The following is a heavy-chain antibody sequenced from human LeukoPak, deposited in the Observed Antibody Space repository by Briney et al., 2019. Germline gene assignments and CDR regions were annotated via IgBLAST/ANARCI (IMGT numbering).Heavy chain of an antibody. D-gene: IGHD2-8*01. CDR2: IYYTGST. Sequence: SETLSLTCSVSGASISTTNYYGGWIRQPPGKGLEWIGSIYYTGSTYNSPSLKGRVTVSVDTSKNHFSLRLNSVTAADTAVYYCARHRGRNGGYSFDDWGQGTLVTVSS. CDR3: ARHRGRNGGYSFDD. V-gene: IGHV4-39*01. CDR1: GASISTTNYY. J-gene: IGHJ4*02.